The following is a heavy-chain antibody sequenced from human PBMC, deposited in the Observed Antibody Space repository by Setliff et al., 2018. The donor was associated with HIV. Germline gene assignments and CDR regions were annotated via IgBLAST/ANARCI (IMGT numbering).Heavy chain of an antibody. CDR3: VKHRNRGFDP. CDR1: GESFSGYY. V-gene: IGHV4-34*01. CDR2: VGFSGST. Sequence: PSETLSLTCTIYGESFSGYYCSWIRQPPGKGLEWIGEVGFSGSTNYSPSLKSRVTISVDTSKNQFSLKMTSVTAADTAVYYCVKHRNRGFDPWGQGTLVTISS. J-gene: IGHJ5*02.